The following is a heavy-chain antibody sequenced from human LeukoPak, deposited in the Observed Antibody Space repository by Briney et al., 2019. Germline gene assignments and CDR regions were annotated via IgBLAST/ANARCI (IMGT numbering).Heavy chain of an antibody. CDR1: GFTFSSYS. Sequence: GGSLRLSCAASGFTFSSYSMNWVRQAPGKGLEWVSSISSSSSCIYYADSVKGRFTISRDNAKNSLYLQMNSLRAEDTAVYYCARDPSRYYDFWSGYYADFDYWGQGTLVTVSS. CDR2: ISSSSSCI. CDR3: ARDPSRYYDFWSGYYADFDY. D-gene: IGHD3-3*01. V-gene: IGHV3-21*01. J-gene: IGHJ4*02.